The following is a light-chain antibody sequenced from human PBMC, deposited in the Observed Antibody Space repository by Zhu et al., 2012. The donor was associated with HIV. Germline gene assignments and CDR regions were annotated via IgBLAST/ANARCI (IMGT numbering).Light chain of an antibody. Sequence: EIVLTQSPGTLSLSPGERATLSCRASQTVSSRYLAWYQQRLGQAPRLLIYGASSRATGIPDRFSGSGSGTDFTLTISRLEPEDFAVYYCQHYVPSPMYTFGQGTKLEIK. J-gene: IGKJ2*01. CDR1: QTVSSRY. CDR2: GAS. CDR3: QHYVPSPMYT. V-gene: IGKV3-20*01.